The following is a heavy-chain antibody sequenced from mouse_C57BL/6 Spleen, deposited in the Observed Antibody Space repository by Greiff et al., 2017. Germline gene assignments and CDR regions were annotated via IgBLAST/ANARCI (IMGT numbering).Heavy chain of an antibody. V-gene: IGHV5-9-1*02. CDR1: GFTFSSYA. D-gene: IGHD1-1*01. J-gene: IGHJ4*01. CDR2: ISSGGDYI. Sequence: EVHLVESGEGLVKPGGSLKLSCAASGFTFSSYAMSWVRQTPEKRLEWVAYISSGGDYIYYADTVKGRFTISRDNARNTLYLQMSSLKSEDTAMYYCTREGTVDYAMDYWGQGTSVTVSS. CDR3: TREGTVDYAMDY.